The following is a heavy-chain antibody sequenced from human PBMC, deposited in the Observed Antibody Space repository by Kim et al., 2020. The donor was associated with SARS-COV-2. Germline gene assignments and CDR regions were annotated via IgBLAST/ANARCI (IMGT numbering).Heavy chain of an antibody. CDR3: ARDGYSYGYGHYYYYYGMDV. J-gene: IGHJ6*02. Sequence: SETLSLTCTVSGGSISSYYWSWIRQPPGKGLEWIGYIYYSGSTNYNPSLKSRVTISVDTSKNQFSLKLSSVTAADTAVYYCARDGYSYGYGHYYYYYGMDVWGQGTTVTVSS. D-gene: IGHD5-18*01. CDR1: GGSISSYY. V-gene: IGHV4-59*13. CDR2: IYYSGST.